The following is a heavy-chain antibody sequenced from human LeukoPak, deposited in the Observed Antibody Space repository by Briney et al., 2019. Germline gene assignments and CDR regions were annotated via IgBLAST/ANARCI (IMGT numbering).Heavy chain of an antibody. Sequence: GGSLRLSCAASGFTFSSYSMNWVRQAPGKGLEWVSYISSSSSTIYYADSVKGRFTISRDNAKNSLYLQMNSLRAEDTAVYYCARGHENVWGSYRHHFDYWGQGTLVTVSS. CDR3: ARGHENVWGSYRHHFDY. CDR1: GFTFSSYS. V-gene: IGHV3-48*01. J-gene: IGHJ4*02. D-gene: IGHD3-16*02. CDR2: ISSSSSTI.